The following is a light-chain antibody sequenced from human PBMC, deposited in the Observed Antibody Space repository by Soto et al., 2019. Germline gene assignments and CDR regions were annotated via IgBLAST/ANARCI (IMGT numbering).Light chain of an antibody. Sequence: DIPMTQSPSSLSASVGDRVTITCRASQGITNSLAWYQQKPGKAPKSLIYTASNLESGVPSRFSGSGSGTDFTLTISSLQPEDFATDYCQQFQSYPVTLGGGTKVEV. J-gene: IGKJ4*01. V-gene: IGKV1-16*01. CDR2: TAS. CDR3: QQFQSYPVT. CDR1: QGITNS.